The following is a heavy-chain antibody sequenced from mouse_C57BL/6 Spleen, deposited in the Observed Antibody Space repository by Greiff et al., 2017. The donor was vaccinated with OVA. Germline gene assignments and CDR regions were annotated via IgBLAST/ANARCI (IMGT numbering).Heavy chain of an antibody. CDR1: GYTFTDYN. CDR2: INPNNGGT. CDR3: AIRGTYCNDYAMDD. J-gene: IGHJ4*01. Sequence: VHVKQSGPELVKPGASVKIPCKASGYTFTDYNMDWVKQSHGKSLEWIGDINPNNGGTISNQKFKGKGTLTVDKSSSTAYMELRSLTSEDTAVYYCAIRGTYCNDYAMDDWGQGTSVTVSS. V-gene: IGHV1-18*01. D-gene: IGHD2-1*01.